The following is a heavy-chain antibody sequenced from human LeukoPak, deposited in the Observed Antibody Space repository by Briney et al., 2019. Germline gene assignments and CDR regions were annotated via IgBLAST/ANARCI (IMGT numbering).Heavy chain of an antibody. Sequence: GGSLRLSCAASGFTFSSYWMSWVRQAPGKGLEWVANIKQDGSEKYYVDSVKGRFTISRDNAKNSLYLQMNSLRAEDTAVYYCARDLMVRGGFGFDPWGQGTLVTVSS. CDR2: IKQDGSEK. CDR3: ARDLMVRGGFGFDP. V-gene: IGHV3-7*01. D-gene: IGHD3-10*01. CDR1: GFTFSSYW. J-gene: IGHJ5*02.